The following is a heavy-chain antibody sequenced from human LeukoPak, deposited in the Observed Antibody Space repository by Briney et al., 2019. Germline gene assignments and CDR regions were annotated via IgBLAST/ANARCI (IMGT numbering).Heavy chain of an antibody. J-gene: IGHJ4*02. Sequence: GGSLRLSCAASGLHFSGTAMSWVRQAPGKGLEWVSAISHDGMNAYYADSVKGRFTISRDNSKNTLYLQMNSLRAEDTAVFYCAKVATKGNYYDSSGYSLDYWGQGTLVTVSS. CDR1: GLHFSGTA. CDR2: ISHDGMNA. D-gene: IGHD3-22*01. V-gene: IGHV3-23*01. CDR3: AKVATKGNYYDSSGYSLDY.